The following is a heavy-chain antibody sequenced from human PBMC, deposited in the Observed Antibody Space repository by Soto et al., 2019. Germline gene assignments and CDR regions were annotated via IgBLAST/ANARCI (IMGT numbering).Heavy chain of an antibody. V-gene: IGHV5-51*01. Sequence: GESLKLSCKCSGYSFTTYWIGWVRQIPGKGLEWMGIIYPVDFDTRYSPSFQGQVAISGDKYISAAYLQWSSLKASDSAIYYCARREGGRLDYWGQGTMGTVSS. CDR1: GYSFTTYW. CDR3: ARREGGRLDY. J-gene: IGHJ4*02. CDR2: IYPVDFDT.